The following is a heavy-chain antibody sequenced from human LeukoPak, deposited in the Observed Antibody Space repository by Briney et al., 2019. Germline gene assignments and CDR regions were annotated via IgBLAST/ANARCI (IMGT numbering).Heavy chain of an antibody. Sequence: SETLSLTCTVSGGSISSSSYYWGWIRQPPGKGLEWIGSIYYSGSTYYNPSLKSRVTISVDTSKNQFSLKLSSVTAADTAVYYCARHLPVYPQSGYYYMDVWGKGTTVTVSS. D-gene: IGHD2-2*02. CDR1: GGSISSSSYY. V-gene: IGHV4-39*01. CDR2: IYYSGST. CDR3: ARHLPVYPQSGYYYMDV. J-gene: IGHJ6*03.